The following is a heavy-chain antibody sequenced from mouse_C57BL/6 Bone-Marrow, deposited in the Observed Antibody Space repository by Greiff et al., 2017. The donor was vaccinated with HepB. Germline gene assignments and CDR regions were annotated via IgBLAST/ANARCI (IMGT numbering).Heavy chain of an antibody. CDR3: ASYYGSSPLYYFDY. J-gene: IGHJ2*01. CDR2: IYPGSGST. Sequence: QVQLQQPGAELVKPGASVKMSCKASGYTFTSYWITWVKQRPGQGLEWIGDIYPGSGSTNYNVKFKSKATLTVDTSSSTAYMQLSSLTSEDSAVYYCASYYGSSPLYYFDYCGQGTTLTVSS. D-gene: IGHD1-1*01. CDR1: GYTFTSYW. V-gene: IGHV1-55*01.